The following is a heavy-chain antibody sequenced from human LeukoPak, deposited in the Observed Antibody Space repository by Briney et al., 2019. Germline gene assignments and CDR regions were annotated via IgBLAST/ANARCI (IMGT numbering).Heavy chain of an antibody. D-gene: IGHD3-9*01. V-gene: IGHV3-74*01. CDR3: ARSPENYDVLTGYYGWYFDL. CDR2: INSDGRTT. CDR1: GFTFTNYW. J-gene: IGHJ2*01. Sequence: PGGSLRLSCATSGFTFTNYWMVWVRQAPGNGRVRVSRINSDGRTTNYADSVKGRFTISRDNAKNTLYLQMKSLRAEDTAVYYCARSPENYDVLTGYYGWYFDLWGRGTLVAVSS.